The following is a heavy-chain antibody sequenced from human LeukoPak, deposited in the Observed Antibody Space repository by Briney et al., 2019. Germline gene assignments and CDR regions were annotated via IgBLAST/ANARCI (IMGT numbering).Heavy chain of an antibody. CDR3: ARDPSSWSSSWNDY. Sequence: GRSLRLSCAASGFTFSSYGMHWVRLAPGKGLEWVAVIWYDGSNKYYADSVKGRFTISRDNSKNTLYLQMNSLRAEDTAVYYCARDPSSWSSSWNDYWGQGTLVTVSS. J-gene: IGHJ4*02. D-gene: IGHD6-13*01. CDR2: IWYDGSNK. CDR1: GFTFSSYG. V-gene: IGHV3-33*01.